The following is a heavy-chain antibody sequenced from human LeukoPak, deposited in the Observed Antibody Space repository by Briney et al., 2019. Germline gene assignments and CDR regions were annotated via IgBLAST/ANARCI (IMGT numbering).Heavy chain of an antibody. CDR1: GYTFTSYG. D-gene: IGHD6-19*01. J-gene: IGHJ3*02. Sequence: ASVKVSCKASGYTFTSYGISWVRQAPGQGLEWMGWISAYNGNTNYAQKLQGRVTMTTDTSTSTAYMELRSPRSDDTAVYYCATDSSGPTPDAFDIWGQGTMVTVSS. V-gene: IGHV1-18*01. CDR2: ISAYNGNT. CDR3: ATDSSGPTPDAFDI.